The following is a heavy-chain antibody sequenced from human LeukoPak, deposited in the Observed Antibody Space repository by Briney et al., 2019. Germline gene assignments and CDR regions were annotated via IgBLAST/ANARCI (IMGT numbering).Heavy chain of an antibody. D-gene: IGHD2-15*01. CDR2: IYHSGSP. V-gene: IGHV4-4*02. CDR3: ASTYCSGGSCYLDY. Sequence: PSETLSLTCAVSGGSISSNNWWGWVRQPPGKGLEWMGEIYHSGSPNYNPSLKSRVTISVDKSRNHFSLNLSSVTAADTAVYYCASTYCSGGSCYLDYWGQGTLVTVSS. J-gene: IGHJ4*02. CDR1: GGSISSNNW.